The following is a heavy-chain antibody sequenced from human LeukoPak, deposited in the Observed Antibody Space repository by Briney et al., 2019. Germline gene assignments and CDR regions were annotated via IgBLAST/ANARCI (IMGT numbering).Heavy chain of an antibody. CDR2: IKQDGSEK. J-gene: IGHJ4*02. CDR1: GFTFSSYW. Sequence: GGSLRLSCAASGFTFSSYWMSWVRQPPGKGLEWVAKIKQDGSEKYYVDSVKGRFTISRDNAKNSLYLQMNSLRDEDTAVYYCARGPTRANSSDYWGQGACSPSPQ. V-gene: IGHV3-7*01. D-gene: IGHD2/OR15-2a*01. CDR3: ARGPTRANSSDY.